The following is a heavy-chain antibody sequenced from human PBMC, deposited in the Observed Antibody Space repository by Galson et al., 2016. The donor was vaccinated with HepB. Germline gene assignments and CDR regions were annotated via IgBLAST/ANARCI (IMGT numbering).Heavy chain of an antibody. CDR3: TRAPFSSSSWSDY. CDR2: IYYTGIT. V-gene: IGHV4-61*01. CDR1: GASVISDTHY. D-gene: IGHD6-13*01. J-gene: IGHJ4*02. Sequence: SETLSLTCTVSGASVISDTHYWSWMRQPPGKGLEWIGQIYYTGITNYNPSLMSRVTISVDTSKNQFSLNLTSVTAADTAMYYCTRAPFSSSSWSDYWGQGTLVTVSS.